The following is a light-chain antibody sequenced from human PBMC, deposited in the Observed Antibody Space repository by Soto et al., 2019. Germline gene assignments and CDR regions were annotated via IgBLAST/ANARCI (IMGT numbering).Light chain of an antibody. CDR1: SSDIGAYNY. J-gene: IGLJ3*02. CDR3: SSSTTSSTLV. CDR2: AVS. Sequence: QSALTQPASVSGSPGQSITISCTGTSSDIGAYNYVAWYQHHPGKAPRLLINAVSNRPSGISNRFSGSKSGNVASLTISGPQAEDEAEYYCSSSTTSSTLVFGGGTKVTVL. V-gene: IGLV2-14*01.